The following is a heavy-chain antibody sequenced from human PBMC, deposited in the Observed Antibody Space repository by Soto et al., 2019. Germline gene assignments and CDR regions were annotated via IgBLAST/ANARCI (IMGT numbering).Heavy chain of an antibody. Sequence: PSEALSLTCTGSGRSISSYYWSWIRQPPGKGLEWIGYIYYSGNSNYNPSLKSRVTISVDTSKNQFSLKLSSVTAADTAMYYCARDLEDGYNLGWFDPWGQGTLVTVS. CDR3: ARDLEDGYNLGWFDP. CDR1: GRSISSYY. V-gene: IGHV4-59*01. D-gene: IGHD5-12*01. CDR2: IYYSGNS. J-gene: IGHJ5*02.